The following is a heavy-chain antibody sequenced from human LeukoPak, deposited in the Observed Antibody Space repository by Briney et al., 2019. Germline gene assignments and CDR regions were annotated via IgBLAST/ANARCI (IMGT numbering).Heavy chain of an antibody. CDR1: GFTFGNYA. Sequence: PGGSLRLSCTTSGFTFGNYAMSWVRQAPGKGPEWVATISGSGGATHYADSVKGRFTVSRDNSKNTLYLQMSSLRAEDTAIYYCAKEFYDSSAFFGYWGQGTLVTVSS. J-gene: IGHJ4*02. D-gene: IGHD3-22*01. CDR3: AKEFYDSSAFFGY. V-gene: IGHV3-23*01. CDR2: ISGSGGAT.